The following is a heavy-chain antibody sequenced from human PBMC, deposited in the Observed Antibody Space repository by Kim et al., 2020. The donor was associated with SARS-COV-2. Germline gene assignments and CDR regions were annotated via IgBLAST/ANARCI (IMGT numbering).Heavy chain of an antibody. CDR2: ISSSSSYI. J-gene: IGHJ6*02. Sequence: GGSLRLSCAASGFTFSSYSTNWVRQAPGKGLEWVSSISSSSSYIYYADSVKGRFTISRDNAKNSLYLQMNSLRAEDTAVYYCARDLVPAAMLYYYYGMDVWGQGTTVTVSS. CDR1: GFTFSSYS. V-gene: IGHV3-21*01. CDR3: ARDLVPAAMLYYYYGMDV. D-gene: IGHD2-2*01.